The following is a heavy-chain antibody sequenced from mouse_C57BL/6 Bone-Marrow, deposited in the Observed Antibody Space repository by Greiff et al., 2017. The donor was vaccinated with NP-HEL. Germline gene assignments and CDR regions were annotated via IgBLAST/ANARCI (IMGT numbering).Heavy chain of an antibody. CDR2: ISNGGGST. J-gene: IGHJ2*01. CDR3: AREARNYFDY. V-gene: IGHV5-12*01. CDR1: GFTFSDYY. Sequence: EVKLVESGGGLVQPGGSLKLSCAASGFTFSDYYMYWVRQTPEKRLEWVAYISNGGGSTYYPDTVKGRFTISRDNAKNTLYLQMSRLKSEDTAMYYCAREARNYFDYWGQGTTLTVSS.